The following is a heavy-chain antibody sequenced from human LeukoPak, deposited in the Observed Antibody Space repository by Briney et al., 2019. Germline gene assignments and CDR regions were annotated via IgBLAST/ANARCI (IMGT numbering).Heavy chain of an antibody. CDR3: ARAQQLGRHFDY. V-gene: IGHV4-34*01. CDR2: INHSGST. CDR1: GGSFSGYY. D-gene: IGHD6-13*01. Sequence: SETLSLTCAVYGGSFSGYYWSWIRQPPGKGLESIGEINHSGSTNYNPSLKSRVTISVDTSKNQFSLKLSSVTAADTAVYYCARAQQLGRHFDYWGQGTLVTVSS. J-gene: IGHJ4*02.